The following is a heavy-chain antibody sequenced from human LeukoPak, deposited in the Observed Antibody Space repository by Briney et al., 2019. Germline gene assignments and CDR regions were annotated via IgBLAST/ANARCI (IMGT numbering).Heavy chain of an antibody. Sequence: VASVKVSCKASGYTFTSYDINWVRQATGQGLEWMGWMNPNSGNTGYAQKFQGRVTMTRNTSISTAYMELSSLRSEDTAVYYCARVNRPYYYYGMDVWGQGTTVTVSS. CDR2: MNPNSGNT. D-gene: IGHD2/OR15-2a*01. V-gene: IGHV1-8*01. CDR3: ARVNRPYYYYGMDV. J-gene: IGHJ6*02. CDR1: GYTFTSYD.